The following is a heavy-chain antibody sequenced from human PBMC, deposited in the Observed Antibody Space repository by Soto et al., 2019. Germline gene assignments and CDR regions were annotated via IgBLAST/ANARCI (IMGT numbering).Heavy chain of an antibody. J-gene: IGHJ4*02. CDR3: ARGTWAAVAADY. D-gene: IGHD6-19*01. CDR1: GFTFSSYW. V-gene: IGHV3-7*01. CDR2: IKQEGSEK. Sequence: EVQLVESGGGLVKPGGSLRLSCAASGFTFSSYWMSWVRQAPGKGLEWVANIKQEGSEKFYVDSVKGRFTISRDNAKNSLYLQMNSLRAEDTAVYYCARGTWAAVAADYLVQGTLVTVSS.